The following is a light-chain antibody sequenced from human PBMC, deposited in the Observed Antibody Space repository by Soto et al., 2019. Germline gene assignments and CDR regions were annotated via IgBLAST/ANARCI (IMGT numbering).Light chain of an antibody. V-gene: IGKV1-5*01. CDR3: QQYSNYWT. J-gene: IGKJ1*01. CDR2: DAS. CDR1: QNINRW. Sequence: DVQMTQSPSTLSASVGDRVTVTCRARQNINRWLAWFQQKPGKAPKILIYDASTLESGVPSRFSGSGSGTEFTLTISGLQPDDFGTYYCQQYSNYWTFGQGTKVEVK.